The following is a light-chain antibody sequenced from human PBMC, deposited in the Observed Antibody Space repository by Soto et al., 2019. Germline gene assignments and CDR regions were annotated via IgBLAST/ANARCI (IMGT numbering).Light chain of an antibody. CDR3: QQYNNWPYT. J-gene: IGKJ2*01. Sequence: EIAMTQSPATLSVSPGERATLSCRASQSVSSNLAWYHQKPGQAPRLLIYGASTRATGIPARFSGSGSGTEFTLTISSLQSEDFAVYYCQQYNNWPYTFGQGTKLEIK. CDR1: QSVSSN. CDR2: GAS. V-gene: IGKV3-15*01.